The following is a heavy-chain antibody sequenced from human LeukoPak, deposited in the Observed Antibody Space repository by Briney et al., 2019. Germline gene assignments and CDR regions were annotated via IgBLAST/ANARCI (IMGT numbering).Heavy chain of an antibody. CDR1: GRTFSSYA. Sequence: VASVQVSCQASGRTFSSYAIRWVRQATGQGLGWMGWMNPNSGNTGYAQKFQGRVTMTRNTSISTAYMELSSLRSEDTAVYYCARSGGYDSIDYWGQGTLVTVSS. V-gene: IGHV1-8*02. CDR2: MNPNSGNT. CDR3: ARSGGYDSIDY. D-gene: IGHD5-12*01. J-gene: IGHJ4*02.